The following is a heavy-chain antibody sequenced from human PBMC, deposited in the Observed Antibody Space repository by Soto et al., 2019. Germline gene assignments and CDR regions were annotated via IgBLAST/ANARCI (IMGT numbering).Heavy chain of an antibody. CDR1: GFSFSNHD. D-gene: IGHD6-6*01. CDR3: AGVQLGTALVLFGC. V-gene: IGHV3-33*01. J-gene: IGHJ4*02. Sequence: QVQLVESGGGVVQPGRSLRLSCVASGFSFSNHDMDWVRQAPGKEPEWVGSIGYDGSKRHYPDSVKGRFTNARDNSNNTVHLRMTGLGADDTAVFCCAGVQLGTALVLFGCWGQGSLVTVSS. CDR2: IGYDGSKR.